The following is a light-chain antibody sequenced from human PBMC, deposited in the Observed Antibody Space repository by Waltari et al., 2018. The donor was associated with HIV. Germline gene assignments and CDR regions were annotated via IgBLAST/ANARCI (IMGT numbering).Light chain of an antibody. CDR3: HQSSSLPYT. Sequence: EIVLTQYPDFQSVTPRENVTITCRASQSIGSSLHWYQQKPDQSPKLLIKYASQSFSGVPSRFSGGGSGTDFTLTIISLEPEDGATYYCHQSSSLPYTFGQGTKLEIK. V-gene: IGKV6-21*01. J-gene: IGKJ2*01. CDR1: QSIGSS. CDR2: YAS.